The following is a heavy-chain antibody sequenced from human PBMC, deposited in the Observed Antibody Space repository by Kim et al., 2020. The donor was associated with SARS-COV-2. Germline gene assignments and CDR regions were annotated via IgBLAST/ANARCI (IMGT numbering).Heavy chain of an antibody. CDR3: ARLPLVVTGSTDWFDT. J-gene: IGHJ5*02. D-gene: IGHD2-21*02. CDR2: IDTNTGNP. Sequence: ASVKVSCKASGYRFNKYAMNWVRQAPGQGLEWMGWIDTNTGNPKYAQGFTGRFVFSLDTPLRTAYLEISSLKAEDTAVYYCARLPLVVTGSTDWFDTWGERTLVSVSS. CDR1: GYRFNKYA. V-gene: IGHV7-4-1*02.